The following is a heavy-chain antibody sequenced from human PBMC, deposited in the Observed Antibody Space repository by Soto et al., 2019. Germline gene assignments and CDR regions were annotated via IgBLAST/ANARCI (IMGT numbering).Heavy chain of an antibody. Sequence: QVQLVEAGGGVVQPGRSLRLSCAASGFTFSSYAMHWVRQAPGKGLEWVAVISYDGSNKYYADSVKGRVTISRDNSKNTLYLQMNSLRAEDTAVYYCARPLWRDDYNWGYFDLWGSGPLVTVSS. CDR3: ARPLWRDDYNWGYFDL. CDR1: GFTFSSYA. CDR2: ISYDGSNK. V-gene: IGHV3-30-3*01. D-gene: IGHD4-4*01. J-gene: IGHJ2*01.